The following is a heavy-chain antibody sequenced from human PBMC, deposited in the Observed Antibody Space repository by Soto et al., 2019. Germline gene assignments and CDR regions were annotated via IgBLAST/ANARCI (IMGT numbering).Heavy chain of an antibody. D-gene: IGHD2-15*01. J-gene: IGHJ4*02. Sequence: PGGSLRLSCAASGFTFSSYDMHWVRQATGKGLEWVSAIGTAGDTYYPGSVKGRFTISRENAKNSLYLQMNSLRAGDTAVYYCARGAPICSGGSCYHTFDYWGQGTLVTVSS. CDR2: IGTAGDT. V-gene: IGHV3-13*01. CDR3: ARGAPICSGGSCYHTFDY. CDR1: GFTFSSYD.